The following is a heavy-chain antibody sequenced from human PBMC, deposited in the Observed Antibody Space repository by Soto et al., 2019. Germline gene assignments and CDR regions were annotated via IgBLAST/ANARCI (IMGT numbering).Heavy chain of an antibody. CDR3: ARDSADIVVVPAAMSGYYMDV. CDR2: IWYDGSNK. CDR1: GFTFSSYG. V-gene: IGHV3-33*08. Sequence: GGSLRLSCAASGFTFSSYGMHWVRQAPGKGLEWVAVIWYDGSNKYYADSVKGRFTISRDNSKNTLYLQMNSLRAEDTAVYYCARDSADIVVVPAAMSGYYMDVWGKGTTVTVSS. J-gene: IGHJ6*03. D-gene: IGHD2-2*01.